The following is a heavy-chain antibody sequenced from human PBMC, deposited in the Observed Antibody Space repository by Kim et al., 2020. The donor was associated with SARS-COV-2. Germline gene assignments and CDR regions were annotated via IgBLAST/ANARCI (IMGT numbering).Heavy chain of an antibody. Sequence: IKSRITISTDTSKNLFSLNLSSVTAADTAVYYCARGNDYIWGTSRAYFDYWGQGTLVSVSS. D-gene: IGHD3-16*02. CDR3: ARGNDYIWGTSRAYFDY. V-gene: IGHV4-30-2*05. J-gene: IGHJ4*02.